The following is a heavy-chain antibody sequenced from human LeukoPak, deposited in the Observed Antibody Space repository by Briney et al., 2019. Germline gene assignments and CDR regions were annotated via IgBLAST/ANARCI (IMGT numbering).Heavy chain of an antibody. D-gene: IGHD4-23*01. Sequence: SETLSLTCAVYGGSFSGYYWSWIRQPPRKGLEWIGEINHSGSTNYNPSLKSRVTISVDTSKNQFSLKLSSVTAVDTAVYYCARGSGSSNSLYYYYYMDVWGKGTTVTVSS. CDR1: GGSFSGYY. V-gene: IGHV4-34*01. CDR2: INHSGST. CDR3: ARGSGSSNSLYYYYYMDV. J-gene: IGHJ6*03.